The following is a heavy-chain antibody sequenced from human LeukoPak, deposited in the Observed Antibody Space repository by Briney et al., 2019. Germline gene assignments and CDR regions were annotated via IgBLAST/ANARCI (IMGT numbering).Heavy chain of an antibody. D-gene: IGHD1-1*01. CDR3: ARGTYNDY. CDR1: GYTFTSYG. V-gene: IGHV1-18*01. CDR2: ISANNGNT. J-gene: IGHJ4*02. Sequence: ASVKVSCKASGYTFTSYGITWVRQAPGQGLEWMGWISANNGNTDYAQKLEGRVTVTTDTSTSIAYIELRSLRCDDTAVYYCARGTYNDYWGQGTLVTVSS.